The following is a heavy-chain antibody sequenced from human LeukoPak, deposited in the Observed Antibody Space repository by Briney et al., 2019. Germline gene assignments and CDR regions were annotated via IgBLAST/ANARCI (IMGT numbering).Heavy chain of an antibody. J-gene: IGHJ4*02. CDR2: IGHDGSEK. CDR3: ARRGGPGDY. V-gene: IGHV3-7*01. CDR1: GFSFSNYW. Sequence: GGSLRLSCAASGFSFSNYWMSRVRQAPGEWLEWVANIGHDGSEKNYVDSVKGRFTISRDNAKNSLYLQMSSLRAEDTAVYYCARRGGPGDYWGQGTLVTVSS.